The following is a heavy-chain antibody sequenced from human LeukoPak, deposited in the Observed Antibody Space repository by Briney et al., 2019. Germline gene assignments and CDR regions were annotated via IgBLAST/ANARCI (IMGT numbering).Heavy chain of an antibody. J-gene: IGHJ4*02. CDR3: AKDRNYGGNSAAEY. Sequence: GGSLRLSCAASGFTFSSYGMHWVRQAPGKGLERVAIISYDGSNKYYADSVKGRFTISRDNSKNTLYLQMNSLRAEDTAVYYCAKDRNYGGNSAAEYWGQGTLVTVSS. CDR2: ISYDGSNK. CDR1: GFTFSSYG. V-gene: IGHV3-30*18. D-gene: IGHD4-23*01.